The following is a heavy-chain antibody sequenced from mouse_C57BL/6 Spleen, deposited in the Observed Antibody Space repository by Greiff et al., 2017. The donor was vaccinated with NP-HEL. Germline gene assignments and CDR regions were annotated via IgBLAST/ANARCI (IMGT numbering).Heavy chain of an antibody. V-gene: IGHV5-17*01. CDR2: ISSGSSTI. CDR3: ARGQNYYFDY. CDR1: GFTFSDYG. J-gene: IGHJ2*01. D-gene: IGHD3-3*01. Sequence: EVQLVESGGGLVKPGGSLKLSCAASGFTFSDYGMHWVRQAPEKGLEWVAYISSGSSTIYYADTVKGRFTISRDNAKNTLFLQMTSLRSEDTAMYYCARGQNYYFDYWGQGTTLTVSS.